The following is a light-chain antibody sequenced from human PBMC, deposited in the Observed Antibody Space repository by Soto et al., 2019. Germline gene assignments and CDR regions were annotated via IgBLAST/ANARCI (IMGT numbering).Light chain of an antibody. Sequence: ELALTQSPGTLSLSPGERATLSCRASQSIVNSYLAWYQQKPGQAPRLLIYGASSRATVIPDRFSGSGSGTDFTLTISRLEPEDFAVYYCQQYGSSRPFTFGPGTKVDIK. J-gene: IGKJ3*01. CDR2: GAS. CDR1: QSIVNSY. V-gene: IGKV3-20*01. CDR3: QQYGSSRPFT.